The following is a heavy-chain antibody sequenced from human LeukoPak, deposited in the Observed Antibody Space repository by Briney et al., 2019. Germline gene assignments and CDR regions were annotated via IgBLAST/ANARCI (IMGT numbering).Heavy chain of an antibody. CDR1: GGSISSSSYY. CDR3: ARDNELYSGSSDAFDI. D-gene: IGHD6-6*01. CDR2: IYYSGST. V-gene: IGHV4-39*07. Sequence: SETLSLTCTVSGGSISSSSYYWGWIRQPPGKGLEWIGSIYYSGSTYYNPSLKSRVTISVDTSKNQFYLKLSSVTAADTAVYYCARDNELYSGSSDAFDIWGQGTMVTVSS. J-gene: IGHJ3*02.